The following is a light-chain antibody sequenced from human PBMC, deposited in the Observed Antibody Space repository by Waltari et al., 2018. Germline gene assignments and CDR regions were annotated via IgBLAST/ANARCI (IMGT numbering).Light chain of an antibody. CDR2: GAY. V-gene: IGKV3-15*01. CDR3: QQYNNWLWT. J-gene: IGKJ1*01. Sequence: EIVMTQSPATLSVSQGERATLSCRASQSVSSNLAWFQQKPGQDPRLLIYGAYTRATGIPARFSGIGSGTEFTLTISSLQSEDFAFYFCQQYNNWLWTFGQGTKVEIK. CDR1: QSVSSN.